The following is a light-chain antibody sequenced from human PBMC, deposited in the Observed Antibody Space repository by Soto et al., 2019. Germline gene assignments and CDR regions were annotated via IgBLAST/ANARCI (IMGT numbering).Light chain of an antibody. J-gene: IGKJ5*01. V-gene: IGKV3-20*01. Sequence: EIVLTQSPGTLSLSPGERATLSCRASQSVSSSYLAWYQQKPGQAPRLLIYGASSRATGIPARFSGSGFGTEFTLTISSLQPEDFAVYYCEQYNNWFSITFGQGTRLEIK. CDR1: QSVSSSY. CDR3: EQYNNWFSIT. CDR2: GAS.